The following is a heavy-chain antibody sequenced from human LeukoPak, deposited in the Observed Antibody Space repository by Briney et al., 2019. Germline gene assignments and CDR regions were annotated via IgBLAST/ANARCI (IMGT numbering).Heavy chain of an antibody. Sequence: GGSLRLSCAASGFAFRSYAMSWVRQAPGKGLEWVSSIISSGDVTYYADSLKGRFTISRDNSKNMVYLQMDSLGAEDSAVYYCAKNAGYSYGLYYFDYWGQGTLVTVSS. CDR1: GFAFRSYA. V-gene: IGHV3-23*01. J-gene: IGHJ4*02. D-gene: IGHD5-18*01. CDR2: IISSGDVT. CDR3: AKNAGYSYGLYYFDY.